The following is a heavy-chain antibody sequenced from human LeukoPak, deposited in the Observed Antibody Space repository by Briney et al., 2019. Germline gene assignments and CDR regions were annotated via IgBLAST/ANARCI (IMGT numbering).Heavy chain of an antibody. Sequence: PGGSLRLSCAASGFTFSNYWMHWVRQAPGKGLVWVSRINSEGSSTSYADSVKGRFTIFRDNAKNTLYLQMNTLRAEDTAVYYCARGNYYGMDVWGQGTTVTVSS. V-gene: IGHV3-74*01. CDR1: GFTFSNYW. CDR2: INSEGSST. CDR3: ARGNYYGMDV. J-gene: IGHJ6*02.